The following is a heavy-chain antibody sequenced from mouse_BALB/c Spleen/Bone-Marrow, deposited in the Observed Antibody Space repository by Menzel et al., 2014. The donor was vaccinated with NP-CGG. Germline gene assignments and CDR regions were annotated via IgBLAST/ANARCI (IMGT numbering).Heavy chain of an antibody. CDR1: GYTFTSYN. CDR2: VDPYNGGT. CDR3: ATTDSSGVFAY. J-gene: IGHJ3*01. V-gene: IGHV1S135*01. D-gene: IGHD3-2*01. Sequence: EVQLVESGPELAKPGASVKVSCKASGYTFTSYNMYWVKQSHGKSLEWIGYVDPYNGGTNYNQKFKGKATLTVDKSSSTAYMQLSSLTSEDTAVYYCATTDSSGVFAYWVQGTLVTVSA.